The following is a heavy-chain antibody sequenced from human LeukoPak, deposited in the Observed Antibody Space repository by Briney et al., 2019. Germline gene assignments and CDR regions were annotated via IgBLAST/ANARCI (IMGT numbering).Heavy chain of an antibody. V-gene: IGHV5-51*01. Sequence: GESLKISCKGSGYSFTSYWIGWVRQMPGKGLEWMGIIYPGDSDTRYSPSFQGQVTISADKSISTAYLQWSGLKASDTAMYYCARCTKYCSSTTWFDPWGQGTLVTVSS. CDR2: IYPGDSDT. D-gene: IGHD2/OR15-2a*01. CDR3: ARCTKYCSSTTWFDP. J-gene: IGHJ5*02. CDR1: GYSFTSYW.